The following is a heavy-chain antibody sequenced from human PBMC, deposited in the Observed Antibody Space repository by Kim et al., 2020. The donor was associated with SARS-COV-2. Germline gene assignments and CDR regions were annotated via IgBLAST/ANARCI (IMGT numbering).Heavy chain of an antibody. CDR2: ISYDGSNK. D-gene: IGHD2-2*01. V-gene: IGHV3-30*18. Sequence: GGSLRLSCAASGFTFSSYGMHWVRQAPGKGLEWVAVISYDGSNKYYADSVKGRFTISRDNSKNTLYLQMNSLRAEDTAVYYCAKDMSIVVVPAATLDYWGQGTLVTVSS. J-gene: IGHJ4*02. CDR3: AKDMSIVVVPAATLDY. CDR1: GFTFSSYG.